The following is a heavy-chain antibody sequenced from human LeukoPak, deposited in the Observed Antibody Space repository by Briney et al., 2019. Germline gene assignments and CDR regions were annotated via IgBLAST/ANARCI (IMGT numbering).Heavy chain of an antibody. D-gene: IGHD3-10*01. CDR2: INHSGST. CDR1: GGSFSGYY. CDR3: ARGRLLWFGELLYSPPDY. Sequence: SETLSLTCAVYGGSFSGYYWSWIRQPPGKGLEWIGEINHSGSTNYNPSLKSRVTISVDTSKNQFSLKLSSVTAADTAVYYCARGRLLWFGELLYSPPDYWGQEPWSPSPQ. J-gene: IGHJ4*01. V-gene: IGHV4-34*01.